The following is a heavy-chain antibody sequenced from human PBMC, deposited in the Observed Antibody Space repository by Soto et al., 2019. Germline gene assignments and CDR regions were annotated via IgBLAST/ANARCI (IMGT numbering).Heavy chain of an antibody. CDR1: GYTFTAYY. CDR2: INPNTGDT. J-gene: IGHJ4*02. Sequence: QVQLVQSGAEVKKPGASVKVSCKASGYTFTAYYIHWVRQAPGQGLEWVGWINPNTGDTNYAQRFQGRVSLTRDTSINTAYMELSRLRSDDTAVYYCARDGHRCGDYWGQGALVTVSS. V-gene: IGHV1-2*02. CDR3: ARDGHRCGDY.